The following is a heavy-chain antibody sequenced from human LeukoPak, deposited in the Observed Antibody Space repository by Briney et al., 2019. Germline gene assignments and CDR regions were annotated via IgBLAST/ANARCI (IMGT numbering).Heavy chain of an antibody. CDR3: ATEPTRTPYYYMDV. CDR2: ISSSGSA. CDR1: GGSISSYY. V-gene: IGHV4-4*07. Sequence: SETLSLTCTVSGGSISSYYWNWIRQPAGRGLEWIGRISSSGSANYNPSLKSRVTLSVVTSKNQLSLILNSVTAADTAVFCCATEPTRTPYYYMDVWGKGTTVIVSS. D-gene: IGHD1-1*01. J-gene: IGHJ6*03.